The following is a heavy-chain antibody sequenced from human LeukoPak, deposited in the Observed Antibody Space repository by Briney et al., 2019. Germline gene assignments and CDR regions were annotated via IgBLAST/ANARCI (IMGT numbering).Heavy chain of an antibody. D-gene: IGHD2-2*01. J-gene: IGHJ6*02. CDR1: GFTFSSYG. CDR2: IWYDGSNK. Sequence: GGSLRLSCAASGFTFSSYGMHWVRQAPGKGLEWVALIWYDGSNKYYADSVKGRFTISRDNSKNTLYLQMNSLRAEDTAVYYCARRGSSSWPDVWGQGTTVTVSS. V-gene: IGHV3-33*01. CDR3: ARRGSSSWPDV.